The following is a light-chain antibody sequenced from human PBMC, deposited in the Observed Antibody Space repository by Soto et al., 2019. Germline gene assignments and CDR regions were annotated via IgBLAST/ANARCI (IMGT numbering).Light chain of an antibody. V-gene: IGLV2-11*01. CDR3: CSYAGSRVV. CDR1: SSDVGGYNS. CDR2: DVT. J-gene: IGLJ2*01. Sequence: QSALTQPRSVSGSPGQSVTISCTGTSSDVGGYNSVSWYQHHPCKAPKLMIYDVTKRPSGVPDRFSGSKSGNTASLTISGLQAEDEADYYCCSYAGSRVVFGGGTKLTVL.